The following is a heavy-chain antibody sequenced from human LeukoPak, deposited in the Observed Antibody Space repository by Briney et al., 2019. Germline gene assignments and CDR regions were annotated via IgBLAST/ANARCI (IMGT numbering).Heavy chain of an antibody. J-gene: IGHJ3*02. D-gene: IGHD1-7*01. V-gene: IGHV1-69*06. CDR1: GVTFSSSA. Sequence: SSVKVSCKTSGVTFSSSAINWVRQAPGQGLEWVGGITPMFATPMYAQRFQGRVTLTADKSTDTVYMELRSLRSEDTAVFFCAREENLGTYSAFDIWGQGTMVTVSS. CDR2: ITPMFATP. CDR3: AREENLGTYSAFDI.